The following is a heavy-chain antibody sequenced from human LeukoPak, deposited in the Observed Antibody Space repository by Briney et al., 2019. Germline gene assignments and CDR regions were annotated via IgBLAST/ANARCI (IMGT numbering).Heavy chain of an antibody. CDR1: GGSISSYY. J-gene: IGHJ5*02. V-gene: IGHV4-4*07. Sequence: SETLSLTCTVSGGSISSYYWSWIRQPAGKGLEWIGRIDTSGSTNYNPSLKSRVTMSEDTSKNQFSLKLSSVTAADTAVYYCAKDINTVGVIRWFDPWGQGTLVTVSS. CDR2: IDTSGST. D-gene: IGHD3-10*01. CDR3: AKDINTVGVIRWFDP.